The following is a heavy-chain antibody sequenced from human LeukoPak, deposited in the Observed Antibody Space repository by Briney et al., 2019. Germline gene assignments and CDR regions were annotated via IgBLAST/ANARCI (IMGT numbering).Heavy chain of an antibody. J-gene: IGHJ3*02. Sequence: GGSLRLSCAASGFTFSSYAMSWVRQAPGKGLEWVSYISSSSSTIYYADSVKGRFTISRDNAKNSLYLQMNSLRAEDTAVYYCARGAPHCGGDCSWTFDIWGQGTMVTVSS. CDR3: ARGAPHCGGDCSWTFDI. D-gene: IGHD2-21*02. V-gene: IGHV3-48*04. CDR2: ISSSSSTI. CDR1: GFTFSSYA.